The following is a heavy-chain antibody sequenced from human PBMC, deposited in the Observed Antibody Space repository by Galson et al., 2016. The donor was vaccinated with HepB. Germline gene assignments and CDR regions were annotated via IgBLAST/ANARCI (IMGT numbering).Heavy chain of an antibody. V-gene: IGHV1-18*01. Sequence: SVKVSCKASNYSFTSYGINWVRHVPGHGLQWMGWISAYNGNTNYAQRFQARFIMTTDTPTSTASMELGNLKSDDTAVYYCARDGGGGNSFDLWGQGTLVTVSS. CDR1: NYSFTSYG. D-gene: IGHD3-16*01. CDR3: ARDGGGGNSFDL. CDR2: ISAYNGNT. J-gene: IGHJ3*01.